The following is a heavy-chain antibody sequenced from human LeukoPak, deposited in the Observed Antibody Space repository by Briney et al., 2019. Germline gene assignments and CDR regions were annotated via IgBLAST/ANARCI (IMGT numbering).Heavy chain of an antibody. CDR3: ARDQAEAIPWFDP. CDR1: GGSISSYY. V-gene: IGHV4-59*12. D-gene: IGHD2-21*01. Sequence: PSETLSLTCTVSGGSISSYYWSWIRQPPGKGLEWIGYIYYSGSTNYNPSLKSRVTISVDTSKNQFSLKLSSVTAADTAVYYCARDQAEAIPWFDPWGQGTLVTVSS. J-gene: IGHJ5*02. CDR2: IYYSGST.